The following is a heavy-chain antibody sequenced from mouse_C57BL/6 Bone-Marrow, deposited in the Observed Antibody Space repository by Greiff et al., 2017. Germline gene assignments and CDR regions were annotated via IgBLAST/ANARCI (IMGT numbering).Heavy chain of an antibody. D-gene: IGHD1-1*01. CDR1: GFNIKDDY. V-gene: IGHV14-4*01. CDR3: TTVVAKAY. J-gene: IGHJ3*01. CDR2: IDPENGDT. Sequence: EVQLQQSGAELVRPGASVKLSYTASGFNIKDDYMHWVKQRPEQGLEWIGWIDPENGDTEYASKFQGKATITADTSSNTAYLQLSSLTSEDTAVYYCTTVVAKAYWGQGTLVTVSA.